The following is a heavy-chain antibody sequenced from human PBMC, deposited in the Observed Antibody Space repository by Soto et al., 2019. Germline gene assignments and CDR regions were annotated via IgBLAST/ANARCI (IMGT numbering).Heavy chain of an antibody. V-gene: IGHV4-31*03. J-gene: IGHJ5*02. CDR3: ARDLLYSYGTNWFDP. CDR2: IYYSGST. Sequence: TSETLSLTCTVSGGSISSGGYYWSWIRQHPGKGLEWIGYIYYSGSTYYNPSLKSRVTISVDTSKNQFSLKLSSVTAADTAVYYCARDLLYSYGTNWFDPWGQGTLVTVSS. D-gene: IGHD5-18*01. CDR1: GGSISSGGYY.